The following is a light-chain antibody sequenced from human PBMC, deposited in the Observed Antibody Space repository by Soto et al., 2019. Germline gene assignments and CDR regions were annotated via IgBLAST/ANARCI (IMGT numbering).Light chain of an antibody. J-gene: IGLJ3*02. CDR2: DVS. CDR1: SSDVGGYNH. V-gene: IGLV2-14*03. Sequence: QSALTQPASVSGSPGQSITNACTGTSSDVGGYNHVSWYQVHPGKAPRLVIYDVSIRPPAVSDRFSGSTSGNTASLTISGLQAEDEADYYCSSYTATRTVVFGGGTKVTVL. CDR3: SSYTATRTVV.